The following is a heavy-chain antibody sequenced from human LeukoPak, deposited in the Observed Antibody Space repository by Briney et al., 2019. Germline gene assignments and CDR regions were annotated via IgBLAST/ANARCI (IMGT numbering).Heavy chain of an antibody. J-gene: IGHJ4*02. Sequence: GGSLRLSCAASGFTFSSYGMHWVRQAPGKGLEWVSVIYSGGSTYYADSVKGRFTISRDNSKNTLYLQMNSLRAEDTAVYYCARDPYDSSGPMGDWGQGTLVTVS. CDR3: ARDPYDSSGPMGD. D-gene: IGHD3-22*01. V-gene: IGHV3-53*01. CDR1: GFTFSSYG. CDR2: IYSGGST.